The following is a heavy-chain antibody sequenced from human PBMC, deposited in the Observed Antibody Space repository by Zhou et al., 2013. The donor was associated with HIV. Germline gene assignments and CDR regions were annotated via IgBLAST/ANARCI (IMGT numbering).Heavy chain of an antibody. J-gene: IGHJ4*02. Sequence: QVQLVQSGAAVKKSGSSVKVSCRASGGTISSHAITWVRQAPGQGLEWIGGIIPIFGTANYAQKFQGRVTITAAESTSTAYMELRSLRSDDTAVYYCAREGYYYDSSGYYSGYFDYWGQGTLVTVSS. V-gene: IGHV1-69*12. CDR1: GGTISSHA. D-gene: IGHD3-22*01. CDR2: IIPIFGTA. CDR3: AREGYYYDSSGYYSGYFDY.